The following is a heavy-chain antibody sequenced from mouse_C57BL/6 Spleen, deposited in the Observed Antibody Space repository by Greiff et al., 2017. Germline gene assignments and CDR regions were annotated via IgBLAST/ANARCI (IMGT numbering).Heavy chain of an antibody. D-gene: IGHD4-1*01. V-gene: IGHV1-63*01. Sequence: QVTLKVSGAELVRPGTSVKMSCKASGYTFTNYWIGWAKQRPGHGLEWIGDIYPGGGYTNYNEKFKGKATLTADKSSSTAYMQFSSLTSEDSAIYYCARSVTGTLFAYWGQGTLVTVSA. J-gene: IGHJ3*01. CDR3: ARSVTGTLFAY. CDR1: GYTFTNYW. CDR2: IYPGGGYT.